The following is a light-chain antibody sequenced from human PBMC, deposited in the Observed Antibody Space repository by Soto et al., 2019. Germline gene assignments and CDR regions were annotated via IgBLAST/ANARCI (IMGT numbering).Light chain of an antibody. V-gene: IGKV1-33*01. CDR2: DAS. CDR1: QDISNY. Sequence: DIQMTQSPSSLSASVGDRVTITCQASQDISNYLNWYQQKPGKAPKLLIYDASNLETGVPSRFSGSGSGTEFTLTISSLQPADSATYYCQQYNTYPMTFGQGTKVDIK. J-gene: IGKJ1*01. CDR3: QQYNTYPMT.